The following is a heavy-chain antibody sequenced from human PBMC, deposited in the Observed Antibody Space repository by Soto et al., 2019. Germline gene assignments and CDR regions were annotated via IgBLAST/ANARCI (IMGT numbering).Heavy chain of an antibody. Sequence: GESLKISCKGSGYSFTSYWISWVRQMPGKGLEWMGRIDPSDSYTNYSPSFQGHVTISADKSISTAYLQWSSLKASDTAMYYCARQRGIAARARYGMDVWGQGTTVTVSS. V-gene: IGHV5-10-1*01. D-gene: IGHD6-13*01. J-gene: IGHJ6*02. CDR2: IDPSDSYT. CDR1: GYSFTSYW. CDR3: ARQRGIAARARYGMDV.